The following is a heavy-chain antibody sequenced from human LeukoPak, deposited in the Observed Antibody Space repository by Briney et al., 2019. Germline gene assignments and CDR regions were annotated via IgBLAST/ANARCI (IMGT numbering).Heavy chain of an antibody. CDR2: IYYSGST. D-gene: IGHD5-12*01. J-gene: IGHJ3*02. CDR3: ARSCRILDIVATIRARLGGNGFDI. CDR1: GGSISSSSYY. V-gene: IGHV4-39*07. Sequence: SETLSLTCTVPGGSISSSSYYWGWIRQPPGKGLEWIGSIYYSGSTYYSPSLKSRVTISVDTSKNQFSLKLSSVTAADKAVYYCARSCRILDIVATIRARLGGNGFDIWGQGTMVTVSS.